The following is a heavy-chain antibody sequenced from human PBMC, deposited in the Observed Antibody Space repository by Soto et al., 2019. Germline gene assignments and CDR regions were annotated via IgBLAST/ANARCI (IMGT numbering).Heavy chain of an antibody. CDR3: ARSGYCSSTSCYGQSMYYYYGMDV. J-gene: IGHJ6*02. D-gene: IGHD2-2*01. CDR1: DYTFTSYG. Sequence: QVQLVQSGAEVKKPGASVKVSCKASDYTFTSYGISWVRQAPGQGLEWMGWISAYNGNTNYAQKLQGRVTMTTDTSTSTAYMELRSLRSDDTAVYYCARSGYCSSTSCYGQSMYYYYGMDVWGQGTTVTVSS. V-gene: IGHV1-18*04. CDR2: ISAYNGNT.